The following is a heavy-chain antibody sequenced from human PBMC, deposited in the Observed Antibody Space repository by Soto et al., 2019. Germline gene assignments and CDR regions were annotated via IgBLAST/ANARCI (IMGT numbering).Heavy chain of an antibody. CDR1: GGYISSSSYY. D-gene: IGHD2-15*01. V-gene: IGHV4-39*01. Sequence: KTSETLSLTCTVSGGYISSSSYYWGWLRQPPGKGLEWIGSIFYSGSTYYNPSLKSRVTISVDTSKNQFSLKLSSVTAADTAVYYCARHLTYCSAGSCYSDFPYYGMDVWGQGTTVTVSS. J-gene: IGHJ6*02. CDR3: ARHLTYCSAGSCYSDFPYYGMDV. CDR2: IFYSGST.